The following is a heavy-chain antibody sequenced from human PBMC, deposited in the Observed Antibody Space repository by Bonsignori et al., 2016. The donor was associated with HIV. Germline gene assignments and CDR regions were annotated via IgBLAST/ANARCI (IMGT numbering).Heavy chain of an antibody. CDR3: ARAGWEHWGFPLYYYYYMDV. D-gene: IGHD1-26*01. V-gene: IGHV4-34*01. CDR1: GGSFSGYY. J-gene: IGHJ6*03. CDR2: INHSGST. Sequence: SETLSLTCAVYGGSFSGYYWSWIRQPPGKGLEWIGEINHSGSTNYNPSLKSRVTISVDTSKNQFSLKLSSVTAADTAVYYCARAGWEHWGFPLYYYYYMDVWGKGTTVTVSS.